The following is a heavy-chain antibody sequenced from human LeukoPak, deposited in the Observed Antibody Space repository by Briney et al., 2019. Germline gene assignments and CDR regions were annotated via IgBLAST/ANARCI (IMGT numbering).Heavy chain of an antibody. CDR1: GYTFTGYY. J-gene: IGHJ6*03. CDR3: ARGDKVVGADYYYYMDV. Sequence: GASVKVSCKASGYTFTGYYMHWVRQAPGQGLEWMGWINPNSGGTNYAQKFQGRVTMTRDTSISTAYMELSRLRSDDTAVYYCARGDKVVGADYYYYMDVWGKGTTVIISS. CDR2: INPNSGGT. V-gene: IGHV1-2*02. D-gene: IGHD2-15*01.